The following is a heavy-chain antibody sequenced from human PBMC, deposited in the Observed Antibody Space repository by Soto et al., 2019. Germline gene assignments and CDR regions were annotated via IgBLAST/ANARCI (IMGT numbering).Heavy chain of an antibody. CDR3: ARVAPPTKYSSSWLFGNY. J-gene: IGHJ4*02. D-gene: IGHD6-13*01. CDR1: GYTFTSYG. Sequence: QVQLVQSGAEVKKPGASVKVSCKASGYTFTSYGISWVRQAPGQGLEWMGWISAYNGNTNDAQRLNGRGTMTTETTPSTACMELRSLRSDDTAVYYCARVAPPTKYSSSWLFGNYWGQGTLVTVSS. V-gene: IGHV1-18*01. CDR2: ISAYNGNT.